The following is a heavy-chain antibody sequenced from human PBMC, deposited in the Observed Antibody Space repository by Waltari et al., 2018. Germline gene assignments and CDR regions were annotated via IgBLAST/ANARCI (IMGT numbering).Heavy chain of an antibody. J-gene: IGHJ3*02. D-gene: IGHD3-22*01. CDR2: INPNSGGT. V-gene: IGHV1-2*02. CDR3: ARQVITTFSAFDI. Sequence: GASVKVSCKASGYTFTGYYMHWVRQAPGQGLEWMGWINPNSGGTNYAQKFQGRVTMTRDTSISTAYMELSRLRSDDTAVYYCARQVITTFSAFDIWGQGTMVTVSS. CDR1: GYTFTGYY.